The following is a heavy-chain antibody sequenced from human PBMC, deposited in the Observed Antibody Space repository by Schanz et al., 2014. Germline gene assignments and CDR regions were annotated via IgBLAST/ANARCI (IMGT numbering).Heavy chain of an antibody. CDR2: IIPILGIA. CDR1: GGTFSSYT. D-gene: IGHD6-13*01. CDR3: ARDGVDAAAGGNY. Sequence: QVQLVQSEAEVKKPGSSVKVSCKASGGTFSSYTISWVRQAPGQGLEWMGRIIPILGIANYAQNFQGRVTFTADKSTSTAFLEVNSLRSEDTAVYYCARDGVDAAAGGNYWGLGTLVTVSS. V-gene: IGHV1-69*08. J-gene: IGHJ4*02.